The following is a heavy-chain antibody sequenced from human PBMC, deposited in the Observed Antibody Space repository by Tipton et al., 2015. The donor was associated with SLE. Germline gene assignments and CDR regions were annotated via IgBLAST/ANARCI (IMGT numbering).Heavy chain of an antibody. V-gene: IGHV4-4*07. CDR3: AQAHDY. Sequence: GLVKPSETLSLTCSVSVASISKYYWNWFRQPAGKGLEWIGRIYTSANINYNPSLESRVTLSLDTSKNQFSLRLNSVTTADTAVYYCAQAHDYWGQGILVTVSS. CDR2: IYTSANI. CDR1: VASISKYY. J-gene: IGHJ4*02.